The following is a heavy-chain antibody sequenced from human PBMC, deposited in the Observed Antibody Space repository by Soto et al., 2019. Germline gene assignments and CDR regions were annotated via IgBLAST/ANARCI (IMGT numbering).Heavy chain of an antibody. J-gene: IGHJ4*02. CDR3: ARDLPQYCSAGSCYPDS. V-gene: IGHV3-30-3*01. D-gene: IGHD2-15*01. Sequence: GGSLRLSCAASGFTFSTFAMHWVRQAPGKGLAWVAIISYHGSNKYYADSVKGRFTISRDDPNNTLYLQMNSLRPEDTAVYYCARDLPQYCSAGSCYPDSWGQGTLVTVSS. CDR2: ISYHGSNK. CDR1: GFTFSTFA.